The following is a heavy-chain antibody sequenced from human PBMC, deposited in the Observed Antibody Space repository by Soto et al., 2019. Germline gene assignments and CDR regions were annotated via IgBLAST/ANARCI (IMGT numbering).Heavy chain of an antibody. Sequence: PSETLSLTCTVSGGSISSSTYYWGWIRQPPGKGLEWIGSIYYSGSTYYNPSLKSRVTISVDTSKNQFSLKLSSVTAADTAVYYCARVCGGDCHNGMDVWGQGTTVTVSS. CDR3: ARVCGGDCHNGMDV. CDR1: GGSISSSTYY. V-gene: IGHV4-39*01. CDR2: IYYSGST. J-gene: IGHJ6*02. D-gene: IGHD2-21*02.